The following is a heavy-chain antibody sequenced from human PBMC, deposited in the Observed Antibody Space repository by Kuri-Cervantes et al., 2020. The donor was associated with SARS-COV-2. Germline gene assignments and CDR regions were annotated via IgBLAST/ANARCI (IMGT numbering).Heavy chain of an antibody. Sequence: GESLKISCAASGFTFSSYSMNWVRQAPGKGLEWVSYISSSSSTICYADSVKGRFTISRDNAKNSLYLQMNSLRAEDTAVYYCARDASVRFGEVYFDYWGQGTLVTVSS. J-gene: IGHJ4*02. CDR3: ARDASVRFGEVYFDY. V-gene: IGHV3-48*01. CDR2: ISSSSSTI. D-gene: IGHD3-10*01. CDR1: GFTFSSYS.